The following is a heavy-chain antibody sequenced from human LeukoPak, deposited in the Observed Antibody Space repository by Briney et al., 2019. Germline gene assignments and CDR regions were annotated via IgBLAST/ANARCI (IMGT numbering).Heavy chain of an antibody. V-gene: IGHV1-2*02. J-gene: IGHJ4*02. Sequence: RASVKVSCKASGYTFTGHYMHWVRQAPGQGLEWMGWINPNSGGTNYAQKFQGRVTMTRDTSISTAYMELSRLRSDDTAVYYCARLMMTTVTDFDYWGQGTLVTVSS. CDR3: ARLMMTTVTDFDY. CDR1: GYTFTGHY. D-gene: IGHD4-17*01. CDR2: INPNSGGT.